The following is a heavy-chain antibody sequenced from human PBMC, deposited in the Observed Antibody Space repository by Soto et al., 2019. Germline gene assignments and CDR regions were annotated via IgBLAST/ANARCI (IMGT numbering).Heavy chain of an antibody. V-gene: IGHV1-8*01. CDR1: GYTFTSYD. CDR3: ARGRFDVAGSGSYQGFLIKAQATYFDY. D-gene: IGHD3-10*01. J-gene: IGHJ4*02. Sequence: ASVKVSCKASGYTFTSYDINWVRQATGQGLEWMGWMNPNSGNTGYAQKFQGRGTMTRNNSISTAYMELSSLRSENTAGYYCARGRFDVAGSGSYQGFLIKAQATYFDYWGQGTLVTVSS. CDR2: MNPNSGNT.